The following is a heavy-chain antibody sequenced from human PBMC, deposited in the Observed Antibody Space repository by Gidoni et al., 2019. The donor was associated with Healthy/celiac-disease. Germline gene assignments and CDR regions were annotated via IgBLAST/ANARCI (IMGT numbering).Heavy chain of an antibody. V-gene: IGHV3-30-3*01. CDR2: ISYDGSNK. CDR1: GFTFSSYA. D-gene: IGHD5-18*01. CDR3: ASNWRVQLWLYGMDV. J-gene: IGHJ6*02. Sequence: QVQLVESGGGVVQPGRSLRLSCAASGFTFSSYAMHWVRQAPGKGLEWVAVISYDGSNKYYADSVKGRFTISRDNSKNTLYLQMNSLRAEDTAVYYCASNWRVQLWLYGMDVWGQGTTVTVSS.